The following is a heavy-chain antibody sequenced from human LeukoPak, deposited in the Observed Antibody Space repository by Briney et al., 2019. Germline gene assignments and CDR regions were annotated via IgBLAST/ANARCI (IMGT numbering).Heavy chain of an antibody. V-gene: IGHV4-59*02. J-gene: IGHJ4*02. CDR2: IYYNGGT. D-gene: IGHD3-10*01. CDR1: GGSVSSYS. Sequence: SETLSPTCTVSGGSVSSYSCNWIRQPAGEGLEWVGHIYYNGGTNYNHSLKKRVTIAVDTSKKQFSLKLSSVTGADTAVYYCSRDDVGDYYWGFDYWGQGTLVTVSS. CDR3: SRDDVGDYYWGFDY.